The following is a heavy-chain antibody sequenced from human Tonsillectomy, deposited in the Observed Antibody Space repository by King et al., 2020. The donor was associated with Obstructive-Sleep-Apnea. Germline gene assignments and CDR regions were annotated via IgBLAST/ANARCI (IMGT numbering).Heavy chain of an antibody. J-gene: IGHJ5*02. Sequence: VQLQQWGAGLLKPSETLSLTCAVYGASFSGYYWSWIRQPPGKGLEWIGEINHGGSINYNPSLKSRVTISVDTSKNQFSLNLTSVTTADTAVYYCSRGHGFDPWGQGTLVTVSS. CDR2: INHGGSI. V-gene: IGHV4-34*01. CDR1: GASFSGYY. CDR3: SRGHGFDP.